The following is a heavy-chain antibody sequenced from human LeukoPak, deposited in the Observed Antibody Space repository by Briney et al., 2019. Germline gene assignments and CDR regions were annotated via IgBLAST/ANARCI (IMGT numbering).Heavy chain of an antibody. D-gene: IGHD4-17*01. Sequence: PGGSLRLSCAASGFTFSNYWMTWVRQAPGKGLEWVANINQDGNAKYYVDSVKGRFTLSRDNAKNSLYLQMNSLRAEDTAVYYCARVNPDYGDNHFDYWGQGTLVTVSS. CDR3: ARVNPDYGDNHFDY. CDR2: INQDGNAK. CDR1: GFTFSNYW. V-gene: IGHV3-7*01. J-gene: IGHJ4*02.